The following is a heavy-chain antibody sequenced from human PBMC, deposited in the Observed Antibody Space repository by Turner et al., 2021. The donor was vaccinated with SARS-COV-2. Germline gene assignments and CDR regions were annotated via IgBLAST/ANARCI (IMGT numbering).Heavy chain of an antibody. Sequence: QLQLQESGPGLLKPSETLSPTCSVSGDSIRNSDYYWAWIRQPPGRGLEWIGNIYSIGITYYNSSLRSRVTISLDTSKNQFSLQMDSVTAADTAVYYCARHVLVPGAGNWFDSWGQGTLVSVSS. CDR3: ARHVLVPGAGNWFDS. D-gene: IGHD3-10*02. V-gene: IGHV4-39*01. J-gene: IGHJ5*01. CDR1: GDSIRNSDYY. CDR2: IYSIGIT.